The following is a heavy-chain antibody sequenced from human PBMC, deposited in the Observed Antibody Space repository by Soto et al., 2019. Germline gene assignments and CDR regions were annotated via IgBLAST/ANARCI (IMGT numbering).Heavy chain of an antibody. Sequence: EVQLLESGGGLVQPGGSLRLSCAASGFTFSSYAMSWVRQAPGKGLEWVSAISGSGGSTYYADSVKGRFTISRDNSKNNLYLQMNRLRGEDTAVYYCAKDGEGYCSGGSCSTWSFYLWGRGTLVTVSS. CDR3: AKDGEGYCSGGSCSTWSFYL. D-gene: IGHD2-15*01. J-gene: IGHJ2*01. CDR2: ISGSGGST. V-gene: IGHV3-23*01. CDR1: GFTFSSYA.